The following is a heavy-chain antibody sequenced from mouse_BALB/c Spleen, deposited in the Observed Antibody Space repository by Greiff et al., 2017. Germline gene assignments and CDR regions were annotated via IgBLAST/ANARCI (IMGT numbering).Heavy chain of an antibody. CDR1: GDSITSGY. V-gene: IGHV3-8*02. Sequence: VQLKESGPSLVKPSQTLSLTCSVTGDSITSGYWNWIRKFPGNKLEYMGYISHSGSTYYNPSLKSRISITRDTSKNQYYLQLNSVTTEDTATYYCARYRYDPHYFDYWGQGTTLTVSS. CDR3: ARYRYDPHYFDY. D-gene: IGHD2-14*01. J-gene: IGHJ2*01. CDR2: ISHSGST.